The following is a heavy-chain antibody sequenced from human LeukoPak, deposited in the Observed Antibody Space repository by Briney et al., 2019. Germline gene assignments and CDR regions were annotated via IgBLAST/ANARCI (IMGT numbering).Heavy chain of an antibody. CDR3: ARDQSGGSCPHNCGIDV. CDR2: IWYDGSND. V-gene: IGHV3-33*01. CDR1: GFNFGSDA. D-gene: IGHD2-15*01. Sequence: GGSLRLSCTASGFNFGSDAMHWVRQAPGKGLEWVAFIWYDGSNDHYADSVKGRFTISRDNSKNTVCLQMSSLRVEDTAVYYCARDQSGGSCPHNCGIDVWGQGTTVTVSS. J-gene: IGHJ6*02.